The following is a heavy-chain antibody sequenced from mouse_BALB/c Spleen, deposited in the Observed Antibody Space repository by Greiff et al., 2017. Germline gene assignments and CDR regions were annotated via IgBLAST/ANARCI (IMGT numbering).Heavy chain of an antibody. D-gene: IGHD4-1*01. CDR2: ISYSGST. CDR3: ARLWDVDAMDY. CDR1: GYSITSDYA. V-gene: IGHV3-2*02. Sequence: EVQLQESGPGLVKPSQSLSLTCTVTGYSITSDYAWNWIRQFPGNKLEWMGYISYSGSTSYNPSLKSRISITRDTSKNQFFLQLNSVTTEDTATYYCARLWDVDAMDYWGQGTSVTVSS. J-gene: IGHJ4*01.